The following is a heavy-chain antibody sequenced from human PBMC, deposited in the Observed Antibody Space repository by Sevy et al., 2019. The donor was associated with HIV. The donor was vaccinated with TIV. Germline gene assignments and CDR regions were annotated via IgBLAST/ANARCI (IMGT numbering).Heavy chain of an antibody. CDR1: GFTFSSYA. J-gene: IGHJ6*02. CDR2: ISYDGSNK. V-gene: IGHV3-30-3*01. Sequence: GGSLRLSCAASGFTFSSYAMHWVRPAPGKGLEWVAVISYDGSNKYYADSGKGRFTISRDNSKNTLYLQMNSLRAEDTAVYYCARDRVESLPLILYYYYGMDVWGQGTTVTVSS. D-gene: IGHD3-3*01. CDR3: ARDRVESLPLILYYYYGMDV.